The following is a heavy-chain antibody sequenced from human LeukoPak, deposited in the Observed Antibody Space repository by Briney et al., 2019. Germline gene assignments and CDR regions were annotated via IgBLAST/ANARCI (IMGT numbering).Heavy chain of an antibody. CDR3: AREVSMVRGVIIVNWFDP. V-gene: IGHV1-46*03. Sequence: AASVKVSCKASGYTFTSYYMHWVRQAPGQGLEWMGIINPSGGSTSYAQKFQGRVTMTRDTSTSTVYMELSSLRSEDTAVYYCAREVSMVRGVIIVNWFDPWGQGTLVTVSS. CDR2: INPSGGST. CDR1: GYTFTSYY. J-gene: IGHJ5*02. D-gene: IGHD3-10*01.